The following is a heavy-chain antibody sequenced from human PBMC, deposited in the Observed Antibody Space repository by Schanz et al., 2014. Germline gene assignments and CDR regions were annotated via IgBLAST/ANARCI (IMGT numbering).Heavy chain of an antibody. D-gene: IGHD3-22*01. CDR2: ISSGSSYA. CDR1: GFTFRDYY. Sequence: QVQLLQFGGGVVQPGRSLRLSCAASGFTFRDYYMSWIRQAPGKGLEWVSDISSGSSYANYADSVKGRFTISRDNAKNSLYLQMNRLRTEDTAVYYCTREIEGTFYLDSSGWVAPDNWGQGTLVTVSS. CDR3: TREIEGTFYLDSSGWVAPDN. J-gene: IGHJ4*02. V-gene: IGHV3-11*05.